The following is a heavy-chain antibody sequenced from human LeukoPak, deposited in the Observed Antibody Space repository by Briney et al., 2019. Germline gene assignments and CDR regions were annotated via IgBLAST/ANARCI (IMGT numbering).Heavy chain of an antibody. V-gene: IGHV3-9*01. CDR3: ARIPYYGSENNYDY. D-gene: IGHD3-10*01. CDR2: ISWNSGSI. J-gene: IGHJ4*02. Sequence: GGSLRLSCAASGFTFDDYAMHWVRQAPGKGLEWVSGISWNSGSIGYADSVKGRFTISRDNAKNSLYLQMNSLRAEDTAVYYCARIPYYGSENNYDYWGQGTLVTVSS. CDR1: GFTFDDYA.